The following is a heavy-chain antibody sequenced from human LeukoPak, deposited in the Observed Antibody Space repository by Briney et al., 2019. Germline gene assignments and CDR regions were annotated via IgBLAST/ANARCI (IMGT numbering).Heavy chain of an antibody. CDR3: AKEGRGYDWIVDYFDY. CDR2: ISGSGGST. J-gene: IGHJ4*02. Sequence: GGSLRLSCAASGFTFSSYAMSWVRQAPGKGLEWVSAISGSGGSTYYADSVKGRFTISRDNSKNTLYLQMNSLRAEDTAVYYCAKEGRGYDWIVDYFDYWGQGTLVTVSS. CDR1: GFTFSSYA. D-gene: IGHD5-12*01. V-gene: IGHV3-23*01.